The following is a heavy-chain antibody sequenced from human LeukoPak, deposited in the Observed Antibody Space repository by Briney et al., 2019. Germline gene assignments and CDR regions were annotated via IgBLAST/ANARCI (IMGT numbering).Heavy chain of an antibody. J-gene: IGHJ4*02. V-gene: IGHV3-30*02. D-gene: IGHD6-13*01. CDR3: AARSNNWYILDY. Sequence: TGGSLRLSCAASGFTFSSYGMHWVRQAPGKGLEWVAFIRYDGSNKYYADSVKGRFTISRDNSKNTLYLQMNSLRAEDTAVYYCAARSNNWYILDYWGQGTLVTVSS. CDR2: IRYDGSNK. CDR1: GFTFSSYG.